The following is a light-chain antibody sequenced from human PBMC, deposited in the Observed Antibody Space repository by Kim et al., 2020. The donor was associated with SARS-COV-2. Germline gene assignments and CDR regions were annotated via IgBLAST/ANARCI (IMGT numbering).Light chain of an antibody. CDR1: SSDVGSYDR. J-gene: IGLJ2*01. Sequence: GQSVHISCPGTSSDVGSYDRVSWYRQPPGTAPKLMIYEVSHRPSGVPDRFSGSKSGNTASLTISGLQAEDETDYYCSSYTSSSTVVFGGGTQLTVL. CDR3: SSYTSSSTVV. V-gene: IGLV2-18*02. CDR2: EVS.